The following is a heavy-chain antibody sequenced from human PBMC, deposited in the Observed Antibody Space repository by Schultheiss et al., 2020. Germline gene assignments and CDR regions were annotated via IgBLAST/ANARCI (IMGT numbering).Heavy chain of an antibody. CDR1: GFTFSSYA. V-gene: IGHV3-30*04. J-gene: IGHJ2*01. CDR2: ISYDGSNK. CDR3: AKVGSSWDANWYFDL. Sequence: GGSLRLSCAASGFTFSSYAMHWVRHAPGKGLEWVAVISYDGSNKYYADSVKGRFTISRDNSKNTLYLQMNSLRAEDTAVYYCAKVGSSWDANWYFDLWGRGTLVTVSS. D-gene: IGHD6-13*01.